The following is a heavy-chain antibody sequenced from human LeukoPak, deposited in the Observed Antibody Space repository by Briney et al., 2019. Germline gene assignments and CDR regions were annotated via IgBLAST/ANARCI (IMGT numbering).Heavy chain of an antibody. V-gene: IGHV3-23*01. CDR2: ISGSGGST. D-gene: IGHD3-22*01. J-gene: IGHJ4*02. CDR3: AKAVDSSGYFVGPFDY. Sequence: GGSLRLSCAASGFTFSSYAMSWVRQAPGKGLEWVSAISGSGGSTYYADSVKGRFTISRDNSKNTLYLQMNSLRAEDTAVYYCAKAVDSSGYFVGPFDYWGQGTLVTVSS. CDR1: GFTFSSYA.